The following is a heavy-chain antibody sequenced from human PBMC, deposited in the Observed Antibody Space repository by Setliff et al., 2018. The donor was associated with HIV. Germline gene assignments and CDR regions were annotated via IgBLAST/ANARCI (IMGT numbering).Heavy chain of an antibody. CDR2: ISGSGDST. CDR1: GFTFNYHA. CDR3: AKDYTPTFWEYNWFDV. J-gene: IGHJ5*02. Sequence: GGSLRLSCAASGFTFNYHAMTWVRQAPGKGLEWVSGISGSGDSTFYAHSVKGRFTISGDNSRDTLYLEMNNLRAEDTALYYCAKDYTPTFWEYNWFDVWGQGTQVTVSS. D-gene: IGHD3-16*01. V-gene: IGHV3-23*01.